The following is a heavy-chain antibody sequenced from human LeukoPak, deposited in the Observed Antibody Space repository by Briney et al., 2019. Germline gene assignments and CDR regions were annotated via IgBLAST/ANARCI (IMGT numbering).Heavy chain of an antibody. CDR2: IRSNTYGGTT. D-gene: IGHD3-22*01. J-gene: IGHJ1*01. V-gene: IGHV3-49*03. CDR1: GFTFGDYA. CDR3: ARDYYDSSAHYGFFQQ. Sequence: GGSLRLSCTASGFTFGDYAMSWFRQAPGKGLEWVGFIRSNTYGGTTEYAASVKGRFTISRDDSKSIAYLQMNGLKTEDTAVYYCARDYYDSSAHYGFFQQWGQGTLVTVSS.